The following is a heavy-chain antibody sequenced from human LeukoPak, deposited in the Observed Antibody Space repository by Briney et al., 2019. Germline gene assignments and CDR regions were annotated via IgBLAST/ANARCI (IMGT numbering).Heavy chain of an antibody. CDR1: GYKFTNYG. J-gene: IGHJ4*02. CDR3: AKGSPPRVYYDRSGYYSYYFDY. Sequence: ASVKVSCKASGYKFTNYGISWVRQAPGQGLEWMGWISPYNGNTIYAQKLQGRVTMTTDTSTSTAYMELRSLRSDDTAVYYCAKGSPPRVYYDRSGYYSYYFDYWGQGTLVTVSS. D-gene: IGHD3-22*01. V-gene: IGHV1-18*01. CDR2: ISPYNGNT.